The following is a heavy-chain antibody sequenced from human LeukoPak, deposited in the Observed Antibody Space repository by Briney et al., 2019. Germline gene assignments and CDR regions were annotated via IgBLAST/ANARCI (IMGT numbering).Heavy chain of an antibody. CDR2: IVVGSGNT. J-gene: IGHJ4*02. CDR1: GFTFTSSA. V-gene: IGHV1-58*01. Sequence: SVKVSCKASGFTFTSSAVQWVRQSRGQRLEWIGWIVVGSGNTNYAQKFQERVTITRDMSTNTAYMELSSLRSEDTAVYYCARGRAIQLIDYWGQGTLVTVSS. CDR3: ARGRAIQLIDY. D-gene: IGHD5-18*01.